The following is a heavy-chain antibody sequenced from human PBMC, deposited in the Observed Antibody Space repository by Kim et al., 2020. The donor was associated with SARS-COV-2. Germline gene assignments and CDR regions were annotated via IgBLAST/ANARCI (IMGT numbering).Heavy chain of an antibody. CDR2: IDYSGST. V-gene: IGHV4-59*08. J-gene: IGHJ4*02. CDR1: GGSISGYY. Sequence: SETLSLTCTVSGGSISGYYWSWIRQPPGKGLEWIGYIDYSGSTKYNPSLKSRVTISVDTSKNQFSLKLSSVTAADTAVNYCTRHGGQDCSGGSCLYFFDYWGQGTLVTVSS. D-gene: IGHD2-15*01. CDR3: TRHGGQDCSGGSCLYFFDY.